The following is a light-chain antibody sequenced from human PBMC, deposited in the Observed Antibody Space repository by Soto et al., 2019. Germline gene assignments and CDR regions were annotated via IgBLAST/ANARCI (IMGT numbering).Light chain of an antibody. V-gene: IGLV2-14*01. CDR3: SSYTSSNNHYV. Sequence: QSVLTHPASVSWSPGHSITISCTGSSSDVGGYNFVSWYQHHPGKAPKLILYEVTTRPSGVSSRFSGSKSGNTASLTISGLQADDEANYYCSSYTSSNNHYVFGTGTKVTVL. J-gene: IGLJ1*01. CDR2: EVT. CDR1: SSDVGGYNF.